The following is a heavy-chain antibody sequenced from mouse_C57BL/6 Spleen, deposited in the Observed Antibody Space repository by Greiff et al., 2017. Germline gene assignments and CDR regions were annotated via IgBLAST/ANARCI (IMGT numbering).Heavy chain of an antibody. J-gene: IGHJ1*03. CDR2: ISDGGSYT. CDR3: ARDTTVGATGYFDV. V-gene: IGHV5-4*01. Sequence: EVKLVESGGGLVKPGGSLKLSCAASGFTFSSYAMSWVRQTPEKRLEWVATISDGGSYTYYPDNVKGRFTISRDNAKNNLYLQMSHLKSEDTAMYCCARDTTVGATGYFDVWGTGTTVTVSS. CDR1: GFTFSSYA. D-gene: IGHD1-1*01.